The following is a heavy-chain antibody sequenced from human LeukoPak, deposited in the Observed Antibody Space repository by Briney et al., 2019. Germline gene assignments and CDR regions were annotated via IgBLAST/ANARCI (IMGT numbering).Heavy chain of an antibody. D-gene: IGHD2-8*01. J-gene: IGHJ5*02. CDR2: IYPGASGS. CDR1: GYSFTSYW. V-gene: IGHV5-51*01. Sequence: GGSLKISCRGSGYSFTSYWIGWVRQMAGKGLERRGIIYPGASGSRYSPAFLGQGTISAAKSISTAYLQRNSLKASDTATYYCERLEDIVPRNWFDAWGQGTLVTVSS. CDR3: ERLEDIVPRNWFDA.